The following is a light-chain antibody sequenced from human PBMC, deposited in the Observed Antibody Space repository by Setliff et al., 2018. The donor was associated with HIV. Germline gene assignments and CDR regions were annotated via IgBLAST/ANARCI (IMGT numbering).Light chain of an antibody. Sequence: QSVLAQPRPVSGAPGQSVTIPCTGTSSDVGNYNYVSWYQQHPGKAPKLMIYDVTKRPSGVPDRFSGSKSGNTASLTISGLQAEDEADYYCSSYAGSYTSLFVFGTGTKVTVL. V-gene: IGLV2-11*01. CDR1: SSDVGNYNY. CDR2: DVT. CDR3: SSYAGSYTSLFV. J-gene: IGLJ1*01.